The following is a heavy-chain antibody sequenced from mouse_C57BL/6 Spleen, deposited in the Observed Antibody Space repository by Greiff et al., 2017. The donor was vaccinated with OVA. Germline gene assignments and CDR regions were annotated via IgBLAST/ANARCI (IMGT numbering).Heavy chain of an antibody. CDR1: GYAFSSSW. D-gene: IGHD1-1*01. V-gene: IGHV1-82*01. J-gene: IGHJ2*01. CDR2: IYPGDGDT. Sequence: VKLMESGPELVKPGASVKISCKASGYAFSSSWMNWVKQRPGKGLEWIGRIYPGDGDTNYSGKFKGKATLTADKSSSTAYMQLSSLTSEDSAVYFCAKNGVDYGSSYDYFDYWGQGTTLTVSS. CDR3: AKNGVDYGSSYDYFDY.